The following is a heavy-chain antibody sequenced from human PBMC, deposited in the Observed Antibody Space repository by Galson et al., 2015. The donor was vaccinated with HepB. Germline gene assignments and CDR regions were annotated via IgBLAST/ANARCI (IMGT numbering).Heavy chain of an antibody. CDR1: GYTFTGYY. CDR3: ARAITVRGYFDY. J-gene: IGHJ4*02. CDR2: INPNSGGT. D-gene: IGHD4-11*01. V-gene: IGHV1-2*06. Sequence: SVKVSCKASGYTFTGYYMHWVRQAPGQGLEWMGRINPNSGGTNYAQKFQGRVTMTRDTSISTAYMELSRLRSDDTAVYYCARAITVRGYFDYWGQGTLVTVSS.